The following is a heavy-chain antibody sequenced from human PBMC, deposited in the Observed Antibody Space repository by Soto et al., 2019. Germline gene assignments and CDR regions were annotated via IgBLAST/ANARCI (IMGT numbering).Heavy chain of an antibody. V-gene: IGHV4-39*01. D-gene: IGHD2-15*01. CDR2: IYYSGST. J-gene: IGHJ5*01. Sequence: CGWIRQPPGRGLEWIGAIYYSGSTYYNPSLKSRVTISIDTSKSQFSLKLTSVTAADTAVYYCARYRDTYNSGSSFDSWGQGTLVTVSS. CDR3: ARYRDTYNSGSSFDS.